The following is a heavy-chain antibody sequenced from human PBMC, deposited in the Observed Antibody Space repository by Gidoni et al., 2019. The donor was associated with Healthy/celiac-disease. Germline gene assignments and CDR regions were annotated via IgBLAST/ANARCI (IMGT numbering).Heavy chain of an antibody. J-gene: IGHJ5*02. V-gene: IGHV3-30*04. CDR3: ARGHGDYGRVVRAWFDP. D-gene: IGHD4-17*01. Sequence: QVQLVESGGGVVQPGRSLRLSCSASGFPFSSYAMHWGRQAPGKGLEWLAVISYEGRNKYYADAVKGRFTISRDNSKNTLYLQMNSLRADDTAVYYCARGHGDYGRVVRAWFDPWGQGTLVTVSS. CDR1: GFPFSSYA. CDR2: ISYEGRNK.